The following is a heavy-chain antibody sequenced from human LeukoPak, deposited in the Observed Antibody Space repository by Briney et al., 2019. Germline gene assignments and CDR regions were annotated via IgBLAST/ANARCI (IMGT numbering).Heavy chain of an antibody. Sequence: PGGSLRLSCAASGFTFSSYSMNWVRQAPGKGLEWVSSISSSSSYIYYADSVKGRFTISRDNAKNSLYLQMNNLRAEDTAVYYCARSQSSGYYLSGYYYYMDVWGKGTTVTISS. V-gene: IGHV3-21*01. CDR1: GFTFSSYS. D-gene: IGHD3-22*01. CDR2: ISSSSSYI. J-gene: IGHJ6*03. CDR3: ARSQSSGYYLSGYYYYMDV.